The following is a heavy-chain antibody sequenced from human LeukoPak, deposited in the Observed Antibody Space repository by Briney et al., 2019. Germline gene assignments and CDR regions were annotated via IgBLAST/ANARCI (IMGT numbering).Heavy chain of an antibody. CDR2: IYSSGNS. J-gene: IGHJ3*02. Sequence: SQTLSLPCTVSGASISSDSYYWSWIRQPAGKGLEWNGRIYSSGNSKYNPALMSRVTISLDTSKNQFSLNLSSVTAADTAVYYCARDMTGSGWNDAFDIWGQGTMVTVSS. V-gene: IGHV4-61*02. D-gene: IGHD6-19*01. CDR1: GASISSDSYY. CDR3: ARDMTGSGWNDAFDI.